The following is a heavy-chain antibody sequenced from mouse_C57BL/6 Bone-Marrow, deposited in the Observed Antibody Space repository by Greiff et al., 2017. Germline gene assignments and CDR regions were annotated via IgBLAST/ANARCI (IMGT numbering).Heavy chain of an antibody. D-gene: IGHD1-1*01. CDR3: ARFSHYYGSSYGYYAMDY. CDR2: IYPGSGST. CDR1: GYTFTSYW. J-gene: IGHJ4*01. Sequence: VQLQQPGAELVKPGASVKMSCKASGYTFTSYWITWVKQRPGQGLEWIGDIYPGSGSTNYNEKFKSKATLTVDTSSSTAYMQLSSLTSEDSAVYYCARFSHYYGSSYGYYAMDYWGQGTSVTVSS. V-gene: IGHV1-55*01.